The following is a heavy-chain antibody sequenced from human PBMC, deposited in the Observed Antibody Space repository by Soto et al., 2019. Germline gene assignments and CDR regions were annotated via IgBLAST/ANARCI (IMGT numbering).Heavy chain of an antibody. CDR1: GGSISSGGYS. CDR3: ARYDSSGYYPAFDY. CDR2: IYHSGIT. D-gene: IGHD3-22*01. J-gene: IGHJ4*02. V-gene: IGHV4-30-2*01. Sequence: SETLSLTCAVSGGSISSGGYSWSWIRQPPGKGLEWIGYIYHSGITYYNPSLKSRVTISVDRSKNQFSLKLSSVTAADTAVYYCARYDSSGYYPAFDYWGQGTLVTVSS.